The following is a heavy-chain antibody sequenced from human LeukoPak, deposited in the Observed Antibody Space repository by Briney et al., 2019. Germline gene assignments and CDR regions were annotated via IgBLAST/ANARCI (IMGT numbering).Heavy chain of an antibody. CDR3: ARDPQRGFLEWLGYAFDI. CDR2: ISYDGSNK. V-gene: IGHV3-30-3*01. J-gene: IGHJ3*02. Sequence: GGSLRLSCAASGFTFSSYAMHWVRQAPGKGLEWVAVISYDGSNKYYADSVKGRFTISRDNSKNTLYLQMNSLRAEDTAVYYCARDPQRGFLEWLGYAFDIWGQGTMVTVSS. CDR1: GFTFSSYA. D-gene: IGHD3-3*01.